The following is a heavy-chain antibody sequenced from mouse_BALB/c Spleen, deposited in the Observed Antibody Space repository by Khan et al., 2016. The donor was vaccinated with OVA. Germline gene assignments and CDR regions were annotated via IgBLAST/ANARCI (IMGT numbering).Heavy chain of an antibody. CDR2: IDPENGET. J-gene: IGHJ3*01. V-gene: IGHV14-1*02. Sequence: VQLKRSGAELVRPGALVKLSCKASGFNIKDYYMHWVKQRPEQGLEWIGWIDPENGETVYDPKFQGKASITANTSSNTAYLQLSSLTSEDTAVYYCTRSGYSAWFAYWGQGTPVTVSA. CDR1: GFNIKDYY. CDR3: TRSGYSAWFAY.